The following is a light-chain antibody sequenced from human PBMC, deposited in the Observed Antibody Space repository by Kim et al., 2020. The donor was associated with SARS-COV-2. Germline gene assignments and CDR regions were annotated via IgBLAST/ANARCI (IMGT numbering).Light chain of an antibody. J-gene: IGKJ1*01. CDR3: RQYNYWSPGT. CDR1: QSVNSNY. CDR2: GAS. Sequence: ETVMTQSPTTLSLSPGERATLSCRASQSVNSNYLAWYQQKPGQAPRLLLHGASTRATGVPARFSGSGSGTEFTLTITSLQSEDFAVYYCRQYNYWSPGTFGQGTKVDIK. V-gene: IGKV3-15*01.